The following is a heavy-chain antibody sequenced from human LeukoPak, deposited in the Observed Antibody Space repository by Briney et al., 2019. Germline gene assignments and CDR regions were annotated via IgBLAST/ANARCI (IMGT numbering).Heavy chain of an antibody. CDR3: ARGLPYCSSTSCYAGYYFDY. J-gene: IGHJ4*02. D-gene: IGHD2-2*01. Sequence: SGTLSLTCTVSGGSISSYYWSWIRQPPGKGLEWIGYIYYSGSTNYNPSLKSRVTISVDTSKNQFSLKLSSVTAADTAVYYCARGLPYCSSTSCYAGYYFDYWGQGTLVTVSS. V-gene: IGHV4-59*01. CDR1: GGSISSYY. CDR2: IYYSGST.